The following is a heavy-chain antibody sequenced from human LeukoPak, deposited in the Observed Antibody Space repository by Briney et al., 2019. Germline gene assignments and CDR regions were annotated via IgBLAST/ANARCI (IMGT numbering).Heavy chain of an antibody. CDR3: ARDRSSLGLWFGELRN. V-gene: IGHV3-74*01. CDR2: IYSDGSST. J-gene: IGHJ4*02. Sequence: GGSLRLSCAASGFTFSSYWMHWVRQAPGKGLVWVSRIYSDGSSTNYADSVKGRFTISRDNAKNALYLQMNSLRAEDTAVYYCARDRSSLGLWFGELRNWGQGTLVTVSS. CDR1: GFTFSSYW. D-gene: IGHD3-10*01.